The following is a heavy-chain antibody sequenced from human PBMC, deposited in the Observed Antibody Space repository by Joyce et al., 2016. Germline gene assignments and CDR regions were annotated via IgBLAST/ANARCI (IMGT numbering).Heavy chain of an antibody. V-gene: IGHV1-69*06. CDR1: GGTFSSHA. D-gene: IGHD3-9*01. J-gene: IGHJ3*01. CDR3: ARDSATQRYFDTFRSGGFDV. Sequence: QVQLVQSGAEVKRPGSSVKVSCKSSGGTFSSHASNWVGQAPGQGLEWMGKITPSFGTPKYAQGFQGRATIKADKSTTTVYMELNSLTSDDTALYYCARDSATQRYFDTFRSGGFDVWGQGTMVTVSS. CDR2: ITPSFGTP.